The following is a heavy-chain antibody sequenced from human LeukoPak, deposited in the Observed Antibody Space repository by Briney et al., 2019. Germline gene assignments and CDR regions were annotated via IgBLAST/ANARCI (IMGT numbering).Heavy chain of an antibody. Sequence: PSETLSLTCAVYGGSLSDYYWSWIRQSPGKGLEWIGEISHRGRTYYNLSLKSRVTISIDTSKNQFSLNMSSVTAADTAVYYCAGTVTMMHYFDYWGQGTLVTVSS. CDR2: ISHRGRT. J-gene: IGHJ4*02. CDR1: GGSLSDYY. D-gene: IGHD4-17*01. V-gene: IGHV4-34*01. CDR3: AGTVTMMHYFDY.